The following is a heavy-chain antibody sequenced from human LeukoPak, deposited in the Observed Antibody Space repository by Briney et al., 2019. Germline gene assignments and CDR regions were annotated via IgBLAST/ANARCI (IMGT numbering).Heavy chain of an antibody. CDR3: ARDLGIVAPDDY. Sequence: ASVKVSCKASGYTFTSYDINWVRQATGQGLEWMGWMNPNSGNTGYAQKFQGRVTMTRNTSISTAYKELSSLRSEDTAVYYCARDLGIVAPDDYWGQGTLVTVSS. J-gene: IGHJ4*02. CDR2: MNPNSGNT. CDR1: GYTFTSYD. D-gene: IGHD5-12*01. V-gene: IGHV1-8*01.